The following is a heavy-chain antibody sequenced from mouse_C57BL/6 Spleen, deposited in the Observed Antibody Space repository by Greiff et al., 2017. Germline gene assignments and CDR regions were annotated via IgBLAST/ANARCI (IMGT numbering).Heavy chain of an antibody. J-gene: IGHJ4*01. CDR2: ISNGGGST. CDR1: GFTFSDYY. CDR3: ARQGVYYGLYYYAMDY. Sequence: EVQGVESGGGLVQPGGSLKLSCAASGFTFSDYYMYWVRQTPEKRLEWVAYISNGGGSTYYPDTVKGRFTISRDNAKNTLYLQMSRLKSEDTAMYYCARQGVYYGLYYYAMDYWGQGTSVTVSS. D-gene: IGHD2-1*01. V-gene: IGHV5-12*01.